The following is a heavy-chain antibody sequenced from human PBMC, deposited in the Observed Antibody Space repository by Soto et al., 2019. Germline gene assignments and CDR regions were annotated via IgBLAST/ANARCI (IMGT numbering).Heavy chain of an antibody. CDR3: ASHVFGVVGY. CDR2: ISYDGSNK. J-gene: IGHJ4*02. Sequence: GGSLRLSCAASGFTFSSYGMHWVRQAPGKGLEWVAVISYDGSNKYYADSVKGRFTISRDNSKNTLYLQMNSLRAEDTAVYYCASHVFGVVGYWGQGTLVTVSS. CDR1: GFTFSSYG. V-gene: IGHV3-30*03. D-gene: IGHD3-3*01.